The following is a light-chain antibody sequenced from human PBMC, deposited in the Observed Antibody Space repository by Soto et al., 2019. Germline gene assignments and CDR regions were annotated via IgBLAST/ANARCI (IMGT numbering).Light chain of an antibody. Sequence: QPVLTQPPSASGSPGQSVTISCTGTSSDVGGYNYVSWYQQHPGKAPKLMIYEVSKRPSGVPDRFSGSKSGNTASLTVSGLQAEDEADYYYTSYAGANNLRVVFGGGTKLTVL. CDR3: TSYAGANNLRVV. CDR1: SSDVGGYNY. J-gene: IGLJ2*01. V-gene: IGLV2-8*01. CDR2: EVS.